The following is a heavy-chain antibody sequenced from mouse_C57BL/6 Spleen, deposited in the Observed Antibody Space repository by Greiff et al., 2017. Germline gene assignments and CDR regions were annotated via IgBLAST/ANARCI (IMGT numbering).Heavy chain of an antibody. Sequence: QVQLKQPGAELVKPGASVKLSCKASGYTFTSYWMHWVKQRPGRGLEWIGRIDPNSGGTKYNEKFKSKATLTVDKPSSTAYMQLSSLTSEDSAVYYCARIGYDAGYYAMDYWGQGTSVTVSS. J-gene: IGHJ4*01. D-gene: IGHD2-2*01. CDR2: IDPNSGGT. CDR3: ARIGYDAGYYAMDY. CDR1: GYTFTSYW. V-gene: IGHV1-72*01.